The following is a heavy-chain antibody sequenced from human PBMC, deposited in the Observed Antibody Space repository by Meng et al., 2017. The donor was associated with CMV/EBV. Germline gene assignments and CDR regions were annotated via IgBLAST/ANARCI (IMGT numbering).Heavy chain of an antibody. V-gene: IGHV3-21*03. CDR2: ISSSSSYI. CDR3: AKDSVRGASLTRPGEVHH. Sequence: GESLKISCAASGFTFSSYSMNWVRQAPGKGLEWVSSISSSSSYIYYADSVKGRFTISRDNAKNSLYLQMNSLRANDTARYYCAKDSVRGASLTRPGEVHHWGQGTLVTVSS. D-gene: IGHD1-26*01. J-gene: IGHJ5*02. CDR1: GFTFSSYS.